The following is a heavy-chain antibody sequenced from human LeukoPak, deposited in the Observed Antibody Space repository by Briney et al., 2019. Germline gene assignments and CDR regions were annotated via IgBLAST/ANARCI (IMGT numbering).Heavy chain of an antibody. Sequence: PGGSLRLSCAASGSTFSSYGMHWVRQAPGKGLEWVAVISYDGSNKYYADSVKGRFTISRDNSKNTLYLQMNSLRAEDTAVYYCAKDWYYYGSGSYYNPDYWGQGTLVTVSS. J-gene: IGHJ4*02. D-gene: IGHD3-10*01. CDR2: ISYDGSNK. CDR1: GSTFSSYG. V-gene: IGHV3-30*18. CDR3: AKDWYYYGSGSYYNPDY.